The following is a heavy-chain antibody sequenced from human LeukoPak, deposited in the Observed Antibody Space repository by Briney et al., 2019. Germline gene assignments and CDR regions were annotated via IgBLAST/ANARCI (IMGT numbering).Heavy chain of an antibody. Sequence: TVKVSCKASGGTFSSYAISWVRQAPGQGLEWMGGIIPIFGTANYAQKFQGRVTITADESTSTAYMELSSLSSEDTAVYYCARGGGSGSPYDPPRYYYYYMDVWGKGTTVTISS. D-gene: IGHD3-10*01. V-gene: IGHV1-69*13. J-gene: IGHJ6*03. CDR1: GGTFSSYA. CDR3: ARGGGSGSPYDPPRYYYYYMDV. CDR2: IIPIFGTA.